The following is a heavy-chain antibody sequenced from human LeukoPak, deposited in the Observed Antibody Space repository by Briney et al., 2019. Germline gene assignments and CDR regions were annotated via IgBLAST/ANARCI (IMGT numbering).Heavy chain of an antibody. J-gene: IGHJ4*02. D-gene: IGHD6-19*01. CDR1: GYTFTSYY. V-gene: IGHV1-46*01. CDR2: INPSGGST. Sequence: ASVKVSCKASGYTFTSYYTHWVRQAPGQGLEWMGIINPSGGSTSYAQKFQGRVTMTRDTSTSTVYMELSSLRSEDTAVYYCARLSTLYSGIAVAAIDYWGQGTLVTVSS. CDR3: ARLSTLYSGIAVAAIDY.